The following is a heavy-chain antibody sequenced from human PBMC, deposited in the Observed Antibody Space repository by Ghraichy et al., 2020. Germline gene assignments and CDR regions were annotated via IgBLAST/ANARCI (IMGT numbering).Heavy chain of an antibody. CDR3: ARDWLYSSSWSGGMDV. D-gene: IGHD6-13*01. J-gene: IGHJ6*02. CDR1: GFTFSSYS. V-gene: IGHV3-21*01. Sequence: GGSLRLSCAASGFTFSSYSMNWVRQAPGKGLEWVSSISSSSSYIYYADSVKGRFTISRDNAKNSLYLQMNSLRAEDTAVYYCARDWLYSSSWSGGMDVWGQGTTVTVSS. CDR2: ISSSSSYI.